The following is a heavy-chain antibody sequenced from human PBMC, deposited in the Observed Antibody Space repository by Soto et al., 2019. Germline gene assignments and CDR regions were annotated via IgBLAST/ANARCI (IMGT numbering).Heavy chain of an antibody. D-gene: IGHD5-12*01. V-gene: IGHV3-13*01. CDR3: VRGAHSGYQGRLSGRYYFDY. J-gene: IGHJ4*02. CDR2: IGTAGDT. CDR1: IFTFSSYD. Sequence: GGSLSLSCAASIFTFSSYDMHWVREATVTVLYWVSAIGTAGDTYYPGSVKGRFTISRENAKNSLYLQMNSLRAGDTAVYYCVRGAHSGYQGRLSGRYYFDYWGQGTLVTVSS.